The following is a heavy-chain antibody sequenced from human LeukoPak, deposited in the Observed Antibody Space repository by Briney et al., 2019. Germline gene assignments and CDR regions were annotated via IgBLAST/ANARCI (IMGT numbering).Heavy chain of an antibody. CDR3: AKGGAFAVVNNDAFDI. Sequence: GGSLRLSCAASGFTFSSYGMHWVRQAPGKGLEWVAFIRYDGSNKYYADSVKGRFTISRDNSKNTLYLQMNSLRAEDTAVYYCAKGGAFAVVNNDAFDIWGQGTIVTVSS. V-gene: IGHV3-30*02. J-gene: IGHJ3*02. D-gene: IGHD2-2*01. CDR1: GFTFSSYG. CDR2: IRYDGSNK.